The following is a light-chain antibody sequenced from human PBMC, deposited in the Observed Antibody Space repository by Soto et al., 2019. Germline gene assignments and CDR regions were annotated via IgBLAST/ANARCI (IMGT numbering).Light chain of an antibody. Sequence: QSALTQPASVSGSPGQSITISCTGTTSDVGSYDLVSWYQQHPGKAPKIMIYEVSKRPSGDSNRFSGSKSGITASLTISGLQAEDEADYYCCSYAGGRSPYVFGTGTQLTVL. J-gene: IGLJ1*01. CDR2: EVS. CDR3: CSYAGGRSPYV. V-gene: IGLV2-23*02. CDR1: TSDVGSYDL.